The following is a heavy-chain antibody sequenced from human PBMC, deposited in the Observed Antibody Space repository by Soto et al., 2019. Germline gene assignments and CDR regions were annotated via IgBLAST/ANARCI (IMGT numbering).Heavy chain of an antibody. J-gene: IGHJ4*02. CDR3: ARQGTLGLVTARDSYFDY. Sequence: SGPTLVNPTQTLTLTCTFSGFSLSTSGVGVGWIRQPPGKALEWLALIYWNNDKRNSPLLKSRLTITKDTSKNQVVLTMTNMDPVDTATYYCARQGTLGLVTARDSYFDYWGQGTLVTVSS. CDR2: IYWNNDK. V-gene: IGHV2-5*01. D-gene: IGHD2-21*02. CDR1: GFSLSTSGVG.